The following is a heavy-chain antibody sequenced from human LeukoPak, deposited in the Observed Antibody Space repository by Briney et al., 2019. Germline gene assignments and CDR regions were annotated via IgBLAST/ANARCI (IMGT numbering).Heavy chain of an antibody. D-gene: IGHD2-2*01. CDR2: INHSGST. CDR1: GGSFSGYY. Sequence: SETLSLTCAVYGGSFSGYYWSWIRQPPGKGLEWIGEINHSGSTNYNPSLKSRVTISVDTSKNQFSLKLSSVTAADTAVYYCARLYCSSTSCYLDYWGQGTLVTVSS. CDR3: ARLYCSSTSCYLDY. V-gene: IGHV4-34*01. J-gene: IGHJ4*02.